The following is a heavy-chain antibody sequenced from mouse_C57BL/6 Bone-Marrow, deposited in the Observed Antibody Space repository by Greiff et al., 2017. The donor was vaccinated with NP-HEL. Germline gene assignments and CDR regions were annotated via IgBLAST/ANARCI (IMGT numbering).Heavy chain of an antibody. V-gene: IGHV1-7*01. CDR1: GYTFTSYW. Sequence: QVQLKESGAELAKPGASVKLSCKASGYTFTSYWMHWVKQRPGQGLEWIGYINPSSGYTKYNQKFKDKATLTADKSSSTAYMQLSSLTSEDSAVYYCARSPNWDWFAYWGQGTLVTVSA. D-gene: IGHD4-1*02. CDR3: ARSPNWDWFAY. J-gene: IGHJ3*01. CDR2: INPSSGYT.